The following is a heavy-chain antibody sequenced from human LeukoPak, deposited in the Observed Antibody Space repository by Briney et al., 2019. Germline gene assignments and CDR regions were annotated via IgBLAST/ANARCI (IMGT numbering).Heavy chain of an antibody. V-gene: IGHV4-59*11. CDR2: IYYSGST. CDR1: GGSISSHY. D-gene: IGHD3-10*01. J-gene: IGHJ4*02. Sequence: SETLSLTCTVSGGSISSHYWSWIRQPPGKGLEWIGYIYYSGSTNYNPSLKSRVTISVDTSKNQFSLKLSSVTAADTAVYYCARGAVRGVITYMQPVDYWGQGTLVTVSS. CDR3: ARGAVRGVITYMQPVDY.